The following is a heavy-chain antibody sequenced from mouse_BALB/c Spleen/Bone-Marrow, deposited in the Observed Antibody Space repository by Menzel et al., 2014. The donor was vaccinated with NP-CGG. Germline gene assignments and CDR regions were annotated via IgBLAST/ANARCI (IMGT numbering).Heavy chain of an antibody. D-gene: IGHD6-5*01. CDR2: INPTSDYT. V-gene: IGHV1-4*01. J-gene: IGHJ3*01. CDR1: GYTFSFYT. CDR3: AREGAYAPFDY. Sequence: QVHVKQSGAELARPGASVKMSCEASGYTFSFYTMYWVKQRPGQGLEWIGYINPTSDYTDYNQKFKDKATLTADKSSSTAYIQLSSLTSEDSAVYYCAREGAYAPFDYWGQGTLVTVSA.